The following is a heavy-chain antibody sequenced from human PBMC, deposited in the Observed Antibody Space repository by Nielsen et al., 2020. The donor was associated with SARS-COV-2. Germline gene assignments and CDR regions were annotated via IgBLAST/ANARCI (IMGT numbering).Heavy chain of an antibody. CDR3: ARGVYCSGGSCYYYYYYMDV. D-gene: IGHD2-15*01. CDR1: GYTFTSYG. J-gene: IGHJ6*03. CDR2: MNPNSGNT. Sequence: ASVKVSCKASGYTFTSYGISWARQAPGQGLEWMGWMNPNSGNTGYAQKFQGRVTMTRNTSISTAYMELSSLRSEDTAVYYCARGVYCSGGSCYYYYYYMDVWGKGTTVTVSS. V-gene: IGHV1-8*02.